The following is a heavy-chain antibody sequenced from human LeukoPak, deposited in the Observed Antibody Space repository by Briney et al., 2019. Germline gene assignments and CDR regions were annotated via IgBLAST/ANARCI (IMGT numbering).Heavy chain of an antibody. CDR1: GGTFSSYA. D-gene: IGHD2/OR15-2a*01. CDR3: ARDFLPLYELGSMSAFDI. Sequence: GASVKVSCKASGGTFSSYAISWVRQAPGQGLEWMGGIIPIFGTANYAQKFQGRVTITADESTSTAYMELSSLRSEDTAVYYCARDFLPLYELGSMSAFDIWGQGTMVTVSS. V-gene: IGHV1-69*13. J-gene: IGHJ3*02. CDR2: IIPIFGTA.